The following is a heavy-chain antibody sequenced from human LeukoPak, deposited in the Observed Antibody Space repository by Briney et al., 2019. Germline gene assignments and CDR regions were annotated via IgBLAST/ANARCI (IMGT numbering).Heavy chain of an antibody. D-gene: IGHD5-24*01. CDR3: ARDSGWLQWLDAFDI. V-gene: IGHV4-59*01. CDR2: IYYSGST. Sequence: SETLSLTCTVSGGSISSYYWSWIRQPPGKGLEWIGYIYYSGSTNYNPSLKSRVTISVDTSKNQFSLKLSSVTAADTAVYYCARDSGWLQWLDAFDIWGQGTMVTVSS. J-gene: IGHJ3*02. CDR1: GGSISSYY.